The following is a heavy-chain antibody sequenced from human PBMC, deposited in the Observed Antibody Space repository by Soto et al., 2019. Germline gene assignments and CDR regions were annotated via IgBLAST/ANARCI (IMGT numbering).Heavy chain of an antibody. CDR1: GFTFSIYG. D-gene: IGHD3-10*01. CDR3: NADPTGVRGPSRNWFDP. V-gene: IGHV3-30*03. Sequence: QVQLVESGGGGVQPGGSLRHSCAASGFTFSIYGIHWVRQAPGKGLVWVPVISYDGSNKYYADSVTVRFTISRDNLQNTLYLQMTSLRVENTAFHDCNADPTGVRGPSRNWFDPWGQGPQVTFSS. J-gene: IGHJ5*02. CDR2: ISYDGSNK.